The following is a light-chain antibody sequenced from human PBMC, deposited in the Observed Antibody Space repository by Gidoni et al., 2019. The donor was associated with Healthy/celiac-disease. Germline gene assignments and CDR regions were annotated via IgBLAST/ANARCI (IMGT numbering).Light chain of an antibody. CDR2: EGS. J-gene: IGLJ3*02. CDR1: SSAVGSYTL. V-gene: IGLV2-23*01. Sequence: QSALTQPASVSGSPGQSITLSCTGTSSAVGSYTLVSWYQQPPGKAPKLMIYEGSKRPSGVSNRFSGSKSGNTASLTISGLQAEDEADYYCCSYAGSSTWVFGGGTKLTVL. CDR3: CSYAGSSTWV.